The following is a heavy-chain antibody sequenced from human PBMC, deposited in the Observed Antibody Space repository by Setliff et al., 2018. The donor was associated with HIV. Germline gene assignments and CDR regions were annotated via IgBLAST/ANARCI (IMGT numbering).Heavy chain of an antibody. CDR3: ARRARESTALHSDWNDVLFFDY. J-gene: IGHJ4*02. CDR1: GYTSTSYG. D-gene: IGHD1-1*01. Sequence: ASVKVSCKASGYTSTSYGISWVRQAPGQGLEWMGWISAYNGDTNYAQKLQGRVTMTTDTSTSTAYMELRSLRSDDTAVYYCARRARESTALHSDWNDVLFFDYWGQGTLVTVSS. V-gene: IGHV1-18*01. CDR2: ISAYNGDT.